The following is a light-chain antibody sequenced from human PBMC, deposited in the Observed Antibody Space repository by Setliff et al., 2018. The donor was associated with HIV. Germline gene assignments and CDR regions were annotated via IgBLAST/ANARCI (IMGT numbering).Light chain of an antibody. Sequence: QSVLTQPASVSGSPGQSITISCTGPSDDVVAYNLVSWYQQYHGKAPKVIIYEVSDRPSGVSRRFLGSQSGSTSSLTIVGLRAEDEADYYCCSYVTSNYSYVFGTGTNVTVL. CDR2: EVS. V-gene: IGLV2-23*02. CDR1: SDDVVAYNL. CDR3: CSYVTSNYSYV. J-gene: IGLJ1*01.